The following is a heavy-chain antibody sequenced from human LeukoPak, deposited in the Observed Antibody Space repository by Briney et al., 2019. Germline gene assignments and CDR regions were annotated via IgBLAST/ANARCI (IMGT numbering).Heavy chain of an antibody. CDR3: ARQWDIVATWGRWFDP. CDR1: GVSLTHY. V-gene: IGHV4-39*01. CDR2: FYYSGNT. Sequence: SETLSLTCTVSGVSLTHYWGWIRQPPGKGLEWIGSFYYSGNTYYNSSLESRVTISVDTSKNQFSLKLTSVTAADTAICYCARQWDIVATWGRWFDPWGQGILVTVSS. J-gene: IGHJ5*02. D-gene: IGHD5-12*01.